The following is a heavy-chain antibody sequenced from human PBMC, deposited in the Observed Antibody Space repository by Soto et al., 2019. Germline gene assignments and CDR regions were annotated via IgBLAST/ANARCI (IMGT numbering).Heavy chain of an antibody. CDR2: VNPDNHNT. D-gene: IGHD4-17*01. CDR3: ARVRFGDPFDY. J-gene: IGHJ4*02. V-gene: IGHV1-18*01. CDR1: GYRFPSYG. Sequence: QVQLVQSGPEVKKPGASVKVSCKVSGYRFPSYGINWVRQAPGQGLEWVGWVNPDNHNTNYAQNFQHRVSLTTDTSTNTAFLELRGRRSDDTAVYYCARVRFGDPFDYWGQGTLVTVSS.